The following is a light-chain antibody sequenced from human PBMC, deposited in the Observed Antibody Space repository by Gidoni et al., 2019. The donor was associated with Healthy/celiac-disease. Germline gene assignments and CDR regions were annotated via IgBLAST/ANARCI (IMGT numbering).Light chain of an antibody. V-gene: IGKV3-15*01. J-gene: IGKJ4*01. Sequence: IVMTQSPATLAVSPGNSATLSCSAIQSVSSNLACYQQKTGQAPRLLIYGVASRAPGIPARLSGSGSGTEFTLTISSLQSEDFAVYYCQQYNNWARLTFGGGTKVEIK. CDR2: GVA. CDR1: QSVSSN. CDR3: QQYNNWARLT.